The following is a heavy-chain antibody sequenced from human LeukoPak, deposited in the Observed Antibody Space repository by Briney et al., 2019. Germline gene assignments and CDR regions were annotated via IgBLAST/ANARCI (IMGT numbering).Heavy chain of an antibody. D-gene: IGHD3-22*01. CDR1: GFTFSSYG. Sequence: PGRSLRLSCAASGFTFSSYGMHWVRQAPGKGLEWVAVIWYDGSNKYYADSVKGRFTISRDNSKNTLYLQMNSLRAEDTAVYYCAKTHSSGEYFQHWGQGTLVTVSS. CDR3: AKTHSSGEYFQH. J-gene: IGHJ1*01. V-gene: IGHV3-33*06. CDR2: IWYDGSNK.